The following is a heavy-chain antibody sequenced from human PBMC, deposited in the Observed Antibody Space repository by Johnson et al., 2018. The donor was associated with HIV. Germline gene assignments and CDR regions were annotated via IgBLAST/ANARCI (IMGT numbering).Heavy chain of an antibody. CDR2: ISYDGSNK. Sequence: QVQLVESGGGVVQPGRSLRLSCVAYGFTFSSYTMHWVRQAPGKGLEWVAVISYDGSNKYYADSVKGRFTISRDNSKNTLYLQMNSLRAEDTAVYYCARGRKTVTTVRPSAFDIWGQGTMVTVSS. J-gene: IGHJ3*02. D-gene: IGHD4-17*01. V-gene: IGHV3-30-3*01. CDR3: ARGRKTVTTVRPSAFDI. CDR1: GFTFSSYT.